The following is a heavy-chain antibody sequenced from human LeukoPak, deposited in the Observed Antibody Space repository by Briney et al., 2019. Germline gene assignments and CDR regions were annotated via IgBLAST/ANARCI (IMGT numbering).Heavy chain of an antibody. CDR3: ARSVTTDFDY. J-gene: IGHJ4*02. D-gene: IGHD4-17*01. CDR2: IYYSGST. V-gene: IGHV4-39*07. Sequence: PSETLSLTCTVSGGSISSSSYYWGWIRQPPGKGLEWIGSIYYSGSTNYNPSLKSRVTISVDTSKNQFSLKLSSVTAADTAVYYCARSVTTDFDYWGQGTLVTVSS. CDR1: GGSISSSSYY.